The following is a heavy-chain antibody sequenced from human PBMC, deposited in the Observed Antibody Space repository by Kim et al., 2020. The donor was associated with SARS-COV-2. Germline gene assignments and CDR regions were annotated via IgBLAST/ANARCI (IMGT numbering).Heavy chain of an antibody. CDR2: IWYDGSNK. Sequence: GGSLRLSCAASGFTFSSYAMHWVRQAPGKGLEWVAVIWYDGSNKYYADSVKGRFTISRDNSKNTLYLQMNSLRAEDTAVYYCAKGGRGYCSGGSCYGPTDYYYYGMDVWGQGTTVTVSS. CDR1: GFTFSSYA. J-gene: IGHJ6*02. V-gene: IGHV3-33*06. CDR3: AKGGRGYCSGGSCYGPTDYYYYGMDV. D-gene: IGHD2-15*01.